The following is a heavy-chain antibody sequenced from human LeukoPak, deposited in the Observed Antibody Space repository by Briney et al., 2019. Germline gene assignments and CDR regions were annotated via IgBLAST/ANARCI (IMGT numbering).Heavy chain of an antibody. CDR2: IYYSGST. J-gene: IGHJ4*02. Sequence: SETLSLTCTVSGGSISSYYWSWIRQPPGKGLEWIGYIYYSGSTNYNPSLKSRVTISVGTSKNQFSLKLSSVTAADTAVYYCARAPLNYDFWSGYSHWYFDYWGQGTLVTVSS. CDR3: ARAPLNYDFWSGYSHWYFDY. CDR1: GGSISSYY. V-gene: IGHV4-59*01. D-gene: IGHD3-3*01.